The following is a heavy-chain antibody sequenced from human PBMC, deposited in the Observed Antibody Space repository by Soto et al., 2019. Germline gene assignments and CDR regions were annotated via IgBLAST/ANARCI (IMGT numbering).Heavy chain of an antibody. Sequence: ASVKVSCKASGGTFSSYAISWVRQAPGQGLEWMGGIIPIFGTANYAQKFQGRVTITADESTSTAYIEQSSLSSEDTAVYYCARESLLILSYYDILTGYYNRTGYYVMDVWGQGTTVTVSS. CDR2: IIPIFGTA. D-gene: IGHD3-9*01. CDR1: GGTFSSYA. J-gene: IGHJ6*02. V-gene: IGHV1-69*13. CDR3: ARESLLILSYYDILTGYYNRTGYYVMDV.